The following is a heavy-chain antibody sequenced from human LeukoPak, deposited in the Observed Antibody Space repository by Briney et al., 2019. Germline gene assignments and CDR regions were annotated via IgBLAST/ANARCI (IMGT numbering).Heavy chain of an antibody. CDR1: GFTFSNSA. V-gene: IGHV3-23*01. D-gene: IGHD2-15*01. Sequence: GGSLRLSCAASGFTFSNSALSWVRQAPGKGLEWVSAISGSGGSTYYADSVKGRFTISRDNAKNSLYLQMNSLRAEDTAVYYCARVAGYCSGGSCYSDYYYYYYMDVWGKGTTVTISS. J-gene: IGHJ6*03. CDR2: ISGSGGST. CDR3: ARVAGYCSGGSCYSDYYYYYYMDV.